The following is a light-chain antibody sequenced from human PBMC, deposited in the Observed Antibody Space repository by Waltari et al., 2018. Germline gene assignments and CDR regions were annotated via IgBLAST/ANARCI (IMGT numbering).Light chain of an antibody. V-gene: IGLV2-14*03. CDR3: SSYTDTNTLHVV. CDR1: SSDIGDFNY. CDR2: GVT. Sequence: SALTQPASVSGSPGQSITISCTGTSSDIGDFNYISWYQQHPGEGPKLIIYGVTKRPSAVSIRFSGSKSGNTASLTISGLQADDEAEYFCSSYTDTNTLHVVFGGGTKLSVL. J-gene: IGLJ2*01.